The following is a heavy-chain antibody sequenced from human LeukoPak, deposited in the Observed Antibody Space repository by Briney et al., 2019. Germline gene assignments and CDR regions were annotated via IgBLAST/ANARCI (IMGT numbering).Heavy chain of an antibody. CDR3: ARAQDTGWPYIDY. J-gene: IGHJ4*02. CDR2: IWYDGSNK. V-gene: IGHV3-33*01. D-gene: IGHD6-19*01. CDR1: GFTFRGYG. Sequence: HPGGSLRLSCAASGFTFRGYGMHWVRQAPGKGLEWVAVIWYDGSNKYYADSVKGRFTISRDNSRNTLDLQMNNPRAEDTAVYYCARAQDTGWPYIDYWGQGTLVTVSS.